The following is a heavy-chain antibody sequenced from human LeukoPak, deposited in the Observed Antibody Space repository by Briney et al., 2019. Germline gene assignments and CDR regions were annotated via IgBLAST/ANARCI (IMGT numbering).Heavy chain of an antibody. D-gene: IGHD3-10*01. CDR1: GGSFSGYY. V-gene: IGHV4-34*01. CDR2: INHSGST. CDR3: ARGTGVIMNWFDP. J-gene: IGHJ5*02. Sequence: SETLSLTCAVYGGSFSGYYWSWIRQPPGKGLEWIGEINHSGSTNYNPSLKSRVTISVDTAKNQFSLKLSSVTAADTAVYYCARGTGVIMNWFDPWGQGTLVTVSS.